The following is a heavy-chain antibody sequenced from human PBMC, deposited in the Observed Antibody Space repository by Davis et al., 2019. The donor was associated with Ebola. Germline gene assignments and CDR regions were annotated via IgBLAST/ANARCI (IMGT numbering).Heavy chain of an antibody. CDR1: GFTVSSNY. CDR3: AKDISPLWFGEYDY. Sequence: GESLKISCAASGFTVSSNYMSWVRQAPGKGLVWVSRINSDGSSTSYADSVKGRFTISRDNSKNSLYLQMNSLRTEDTALYYCAKDISPLWFGEYDYWGQGTLVTVSS. J-gene: IGHJ4*02. CDR2: INSDGSST. D-gene: IGHD3-10*01. V-gene: IGHV3-74*01.